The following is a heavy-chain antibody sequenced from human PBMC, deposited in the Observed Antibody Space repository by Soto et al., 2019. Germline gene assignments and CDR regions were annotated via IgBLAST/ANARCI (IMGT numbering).Heavy chain of an antibody. CDR2: MSYSGNT. V-gene: IGHV4-59*01. CDR1: GGSISSYY. Sequence: QVQLRESGPGLAKPSETLSLTCTVSGGSISSYYWSWIRQPPGKGLEWIGYMSYSGNTKYNPSLRSRVTPSVDTSKNQFSLKVTSVTAADTAVSFCARDIGTSACDYWGQGILVTVSS. CDR3: ARDIGTSACDY. J-gene: IGHJ4*02. D-gene: IGHD1-1*01.